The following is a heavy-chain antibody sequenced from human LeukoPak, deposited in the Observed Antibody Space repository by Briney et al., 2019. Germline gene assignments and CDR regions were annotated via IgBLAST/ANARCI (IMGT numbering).Heavy chain of an antibody. V-gene: IGHV3-15*01. D-gene: IGHD7-27*01. CDR3: TTDLTDWFDP. CDR1: GFTFSNAW. J-gene: IGHJ5*02. CDR2: IKSKTDGCTT. Sequence: GGPLRLSCAASGFTFSNAWMSWVGQAPGKGLEWVGRIKSKTDGCTTDYAAPVKGRFTISRADSKNPLYMQMNNRQTEDTAVYYCTTDLTDWFDPWGEGTLVTLSS.